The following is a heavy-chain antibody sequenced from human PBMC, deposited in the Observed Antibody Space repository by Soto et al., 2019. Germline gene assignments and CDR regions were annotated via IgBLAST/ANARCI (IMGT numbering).Heavy chain of an antibody. D-gene: IGHD2-21*02. CDR1: GFTFSSYA. CDR3: ARERGGGWTAILDY. CDR2: ISYDGSNK. Sequence: QVQLVESGGGVVQPGRSLRLSCAASGFTFSSYAMHWVRQAPGKGLEWVAVISYDGSNKYYADSVKGRFTISRDNSKNTLDLQMNSLRAEDTAVYYCARERGGGWTAILDYWGQGTLVTVSS. V-gene: IGHV3-30-3*01. J-gene: IGHJ4*02.